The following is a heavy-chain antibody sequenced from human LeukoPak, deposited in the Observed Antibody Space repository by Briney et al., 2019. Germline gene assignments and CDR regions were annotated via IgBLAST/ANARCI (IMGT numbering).Heavy chain of an antibody. Sequence: EASVKVSCKASGFTLTSSAMQWVRQARGHRLEWIGWIVVVSGNTNYAQKFQERVTITRDMSTSTAYMELSSLRSEDTAVYYCAASTLGAVASYWGQGTLVTVSS. CDR3: AASTLGAVASY. D-gene: IGHD6-19*01. CDR1: GFTLTSSA. J-gene: IGHJ4*02. V-gene: IGHV1-58*02. CDR2: IVVVSGNT.